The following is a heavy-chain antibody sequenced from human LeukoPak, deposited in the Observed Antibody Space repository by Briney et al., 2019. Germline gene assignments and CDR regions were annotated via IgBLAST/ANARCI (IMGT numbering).Heavy chain of an antibody. Sequence: GASVKVSCKVSGYTLTELSMHWVRQAPGKGLEWIAAFDPEDGEIIYAQKFQGRVTMTKDTSTDTAYMELSSLRSEDTAVYYCATAAKYSSSWYNQQPDAFDIWGQGTMVTVSS. D-gene: IGHD6-13*01. V-gene: IGHV1-24*01. CDR1: GYTLTELS. CDR3: ATAAKYSSSWYNQQPDAFDI. J-gene: IGHJ3*02. CDR2: FDPEDGEI.